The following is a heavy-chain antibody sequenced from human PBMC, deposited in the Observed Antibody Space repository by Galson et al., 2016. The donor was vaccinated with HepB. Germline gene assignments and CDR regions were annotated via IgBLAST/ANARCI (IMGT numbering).Heavy chain of an antibody. J-gene: IGHJ6*02. Sequence: SLRLSCAASGFTFSSYGMHWVRQAPGKGLEWVACICYDGSNKYYANSVKGRFTISRDNSKNTLYLQMNSLRPEDTAIYYCAKDYCSDTCHLGRWNVWGQGTPVTVSS. V-gene: IGHV3-30*02. D-gene: IGHD2-15*01. CDR2: ICYDGSNK. CDR3: AKDYCSDTCHLGRWNV. CDR1: GFTFSSYG.